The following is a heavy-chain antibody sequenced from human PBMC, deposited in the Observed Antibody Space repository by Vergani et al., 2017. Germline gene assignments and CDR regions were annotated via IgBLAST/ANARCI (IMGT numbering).Heavy chain of an antibody. CDR3: AKDISGWPEYYYFYYGMDV. CDR2: ISWDGGST. CDR1: GFIFDDYT. V-gene: IGHV3-43*01. Sequence: HLLESGGGLVQPGGSLRLSCAASGFIFDDYTMHWVRQAPGKGLEWVSLISWDGGSTYYADSVKGRFTISRDNSKNSLYLQMNSLRTEDTALYYGAKDISGWPEYYYFYYGMDVWGQXP. D-gene: IGHD6-19*01. J-gene: IGHJ6*02.